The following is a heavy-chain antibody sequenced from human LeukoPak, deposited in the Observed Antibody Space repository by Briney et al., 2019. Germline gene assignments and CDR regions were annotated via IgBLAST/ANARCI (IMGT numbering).Heavy chain of an antibody. CDR1: GYSISSGYY. CDR3: ARVSRAARVFDY. D-gene: IGHD6-6*01. J-gene: IGHJ4*02. V-gene: IGHV4-38-2*02. Sequence: SETLSLTCTVSGYSISSGYYWVWIRQTPGKGLEWIGSIYRSGSTNYNPSLKSRVTISVDTSKNQFSLKLSSVTAADTAVYYCARVSRAARVFDYWGQGILVTVSS. CDR2: IYRSGST.